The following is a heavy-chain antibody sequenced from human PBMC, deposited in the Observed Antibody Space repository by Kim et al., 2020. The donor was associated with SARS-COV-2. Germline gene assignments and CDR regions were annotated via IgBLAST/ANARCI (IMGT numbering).Heavy chain of an antibody. D-gene: IGHD3-10*01. CDR1: GFTFSSDA. Sequence: GGSLRLSCAASGFTFSSDAMHWVRQAPGKGLEWVAVISYDGSNKYYADSVKGRFTISRDNSKNTLYLQMNSLRAEETTVYYCARGGRGLYYGSGSYFHPGFDYWGQGTLCTV. CDR3: ARGGRGLYYGSGSYFHPGFDY. J-gene: IGHJ4*02. CDR2: ISYDGSNK. V-gene: IGHV3-30*04.